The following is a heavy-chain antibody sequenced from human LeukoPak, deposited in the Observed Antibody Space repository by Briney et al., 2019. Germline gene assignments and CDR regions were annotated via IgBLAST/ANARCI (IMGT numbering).Heavy chain of an antibody. CDR1: GGSISSCY. J-gene: IGHJ5*02. V-gene: IGHV4-59*08. CDR3: ARHVRHPMIARAWFDP. CDR2: IYYSGST. D-gene: IGHD3-22*01. Sequence: KPSETLSLTCTVSGGSISSCYWSWIRQPPGKGLEWIGYIYYSGSTNYNPSLKSRVTISVDTSKNQFSLKLSSVTAADTAVYYCARHVRHPMIARAWFDPWGQGTLVTVSS.